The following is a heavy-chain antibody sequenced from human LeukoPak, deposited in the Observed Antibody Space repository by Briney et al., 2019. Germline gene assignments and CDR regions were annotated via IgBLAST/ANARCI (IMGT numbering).Heavy chain of an antibody. D-gene: IGHD3-22*01. Sequence: ASVKVSCKASGYTFTGYYMHWVRQAPGQGLEWMGGIIPIFGTANYAQKFQGRVTITADKSTSTAYMELSSLRSDDTAVYYCARERWQQYYYDSSGPDEGAFDIWGQGTMVTVSS. V-gene: IGHV1-69*06. CDR3: ARERWQQYYYDSSGPDEGAFDI. CDR2: IIPIFGTA. CDR1: GYTFTGYY. J-gene: IGHJ3*02.